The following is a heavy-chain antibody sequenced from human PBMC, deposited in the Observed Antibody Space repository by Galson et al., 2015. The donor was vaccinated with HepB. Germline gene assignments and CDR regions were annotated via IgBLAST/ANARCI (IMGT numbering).Heavy chain of an antibody. J-gene: IGHJ4*02. CDR3: ATDLGELSFGPLFLL. D-gene: IGHD3-16*02. V-gene: IGHV3-21*01. CDR2: ISSSSSYI. Sequence: SLRLSCAASGFTFSSYSMNWVRQAPGKGLEWVSSISSSSSYIYYADSVKGRFTISRDNAKNSLYLQMNSLRAEDTAVYYCATDLGELSFGPLFLLWGQGTLVTVSS. CDR1: GFTFSSYS.